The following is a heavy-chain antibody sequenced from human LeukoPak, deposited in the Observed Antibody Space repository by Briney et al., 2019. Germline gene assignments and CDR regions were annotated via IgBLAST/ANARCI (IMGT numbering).Heavy chain of an antibody. D-gene: IGHD3/OR15-3a*01. CDR3: AREPPESYYFDY. V-gene: IGHV1-46*01. CDR1: GYIFASHY. Sequence: ASVKVSCKTSGYIFASHYIHLVRQAPGQGLEWMGIIRPSGGNTDFTQQFQGRVTMTRDMSTATVYMELSSLTSEDTAVYYCAREPPESYYFDYWGQGTLVIVSS. CDR2: IRPSGGNT. J-gene: IGHJ4*02.